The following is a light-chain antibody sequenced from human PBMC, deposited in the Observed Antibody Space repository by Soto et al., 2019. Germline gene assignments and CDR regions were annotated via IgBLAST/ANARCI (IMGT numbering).Light chain of an antibody. V-gene: IGLV2-23*02. CDR1: SSDVGSYNL. Sequence: QSALTQPASVSRSPGQSITISCTGTSSDVGSYNLVSWYQQHPGKAPKFMIYEVSKRPSGVSNRFSGSKSGNTASLTISGLQAEDEADYYCCSYAGSNGLVFGGGTKLTVL. CDR3: CSYAGSNGLV. CDR2: EVS. J-gene: IGLJ3*02.